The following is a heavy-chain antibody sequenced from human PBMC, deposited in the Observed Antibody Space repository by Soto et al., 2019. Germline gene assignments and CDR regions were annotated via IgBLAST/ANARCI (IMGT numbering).Heavy chain of an antibody. CDR3: VRVFVCSDASCRPWDTFDV. D-gene: IGHD2-15*01. V-gene: IGHV3-33*01. CDR2: IWYDGRNT. J-gene: IGHJ3*01. CDR1: GFTFSNYG. Sequence: QVQLVESGGGVVQPGRSLRLSCAASGFTFSNYGMHWVRQAPGKGLEWVALIWYDGRNTYYADSVKGRFTISRDNSKITLPQQITSLRAEDTSVYYCVRVFVCSDASCRPWDTFDVWGQGTMVTVSS.